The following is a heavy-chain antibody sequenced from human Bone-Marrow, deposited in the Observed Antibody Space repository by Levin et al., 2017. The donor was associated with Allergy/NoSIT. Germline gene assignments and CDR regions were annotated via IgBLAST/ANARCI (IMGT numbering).Heavy chain of an antibody. CDR3: AGVRSGTTVIHWYFDL. CDR1: GFTFSSYS. Sequence: GESLKISCAASGFTFSSYSMNWVRQAPGKGLEWVSYISSSSSTIYYADSVKGRFTISRDNAKNSLYLQMNSLRAEDTAVYYCAGVRSGTTVIHWYFDLWGRGTLVTVSS. D-gene: IGHD4-17*01. CDR2: ISSSSSTI. V-gene: IGHV3-48*01. J-gene: IGHJ2*01.